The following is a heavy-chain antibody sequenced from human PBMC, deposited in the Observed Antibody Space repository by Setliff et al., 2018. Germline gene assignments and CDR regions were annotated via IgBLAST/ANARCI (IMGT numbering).Heavy chain of an antibody. V-gene: IGHV4-34*01. D-gene: IGHD3-3*01. J-gene: IGHJ3*02. CDR1: GGSFSTYY. Sequence: KPSETLSLTCAVYGGSFSTYYWIWIRQPPGKGLEWIGEINHSGSTNYNPSLKSRVTISIDTSKNQFSLKLSSVTAADTAVYHCARGKTFFGAFIRAFDIWGQGRMVTVSS. CDR3: ARGKTFFGAFIRAFDI. CDR2: INHSGST.